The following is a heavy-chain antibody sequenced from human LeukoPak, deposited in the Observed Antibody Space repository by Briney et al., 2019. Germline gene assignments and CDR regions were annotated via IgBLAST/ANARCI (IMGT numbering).Heavy chain of an antibody. J-gene: IGHJ4*02. D-gene: IGHD2-15*01. CDR1: GFIFSNYW. V-gene: IGHV3-7*01. CDR3: ARQRRYCSGDSCYQRTFDF. CDR2: IKQDGSEK. Sequence: GSLRLSCAASGFIFSNYWMSWVRQAPGKGLEWVANIKQDGSEKYYVDSVKGRFTISRDNAKNSVYMQMNSLRAEDTAVYSCARQRRYCSGDSCYQRTFDFWGQGTLVTVSS.